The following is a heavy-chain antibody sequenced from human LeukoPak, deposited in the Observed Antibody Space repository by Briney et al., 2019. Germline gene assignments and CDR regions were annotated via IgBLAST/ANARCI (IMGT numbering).Heavy chain of an antibody. Sequence: ASVKVSCKASGYTFTSYYIHWVRQAPGQGLEWMGIINPRDGSTSYAQKFQGRVTMTRATSTSTVYMELSSLSSEGTAVYYCERAIYCSGGSCHWEFDYWGQGTLVTVSS. CDR3: ERAIYCSGGSCHWEFDY. CDR1: GYTFTSYY. CDR2: INPRDGST. V-gene: IGHV1-46*01. J-gene: IGHJ4*02. D-gene: IGHD2-15*01.